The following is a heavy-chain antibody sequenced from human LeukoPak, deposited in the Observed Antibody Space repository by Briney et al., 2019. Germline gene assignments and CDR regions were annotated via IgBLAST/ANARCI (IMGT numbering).Heavy chain of an antibody. CDR3: AKMHSSSWEYFDY. CDR2: ISYDGSNK. D-gene: IGHD6-13*01. Sequence: GGSLRLSCAASGFTFSTYGMSWVRQAPGKGLEWVAVISYDGSNKYYADSVKGRFTISRDNSKNTLYLQMNSLRAEDTAVYYCAKMHSSSWEYFDYWGQGTLVTVSS. V-gene: IGHV3-30*18. J-gene: IGHJ4*02. CDR1: GFTFSTYG.